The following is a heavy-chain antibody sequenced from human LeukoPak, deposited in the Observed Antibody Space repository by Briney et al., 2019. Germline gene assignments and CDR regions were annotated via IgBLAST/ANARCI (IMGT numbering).Heavy chain of an antibody. CDR1: GFSFITYS. CDR3: VRGASLAYYMDV. Sequence: GGSLRLSCAASGFSFITYSMNWVRQAPGKGLEWVSSISSGGRYVYYADSVKGRFTISRDNAKNSLYLQMNSLRAEDSAVYYCVRGASLAYYMDVWGKGTTVTVSS. CDR2: ISSGGRYV. D-gene: IGHD3-16*02. V-gene: IGHV3-21*01. J-gene: IGHJ6*03.